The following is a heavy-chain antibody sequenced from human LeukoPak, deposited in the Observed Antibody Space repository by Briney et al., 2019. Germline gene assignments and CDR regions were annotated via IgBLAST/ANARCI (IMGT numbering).Heavy chain of an antibody. CDR1: GGSFGGYY. CDR3: ARIKPLGYCSSTSCRDY. CDR2: INHSGST. D-gene: IGHD2-2*01. Sequence: SETLSLTCAVYGGSFGGYYWSWIRQPPGKGLEWIGEINHSGSTNYNPSLKSRVTTSVDTSKNQFSLKLSSVTAADTAVYYCARIKPLGYCSSTSCRDYWGQGTLVTVSS. J-gene: IGHJ4*02. V-gene: IGHV4-34*01.